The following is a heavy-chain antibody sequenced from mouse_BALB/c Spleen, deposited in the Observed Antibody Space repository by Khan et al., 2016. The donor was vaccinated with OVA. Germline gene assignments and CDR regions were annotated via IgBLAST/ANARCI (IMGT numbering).Heavy chain of an antibody. D-gene: IGHD2-3*01. CDR3: ARGDGYYVYFDY. CDR1: GYTFTYYV. J-gene: IGHJ2*01. V-gene: IGHV1-81*01. CDR2: IYPGSDNA. Sequence: QEQLQQSGPELVKPGASVKMSCKASGYTFTYYVITWVKQRTGQGLEWIGEIYPGSDNAYYNERFKGKATLTADKSSNTTHMQLSSLTSEDSAVYFCARGDGYYVYFDYWGQGTTLTVSS.